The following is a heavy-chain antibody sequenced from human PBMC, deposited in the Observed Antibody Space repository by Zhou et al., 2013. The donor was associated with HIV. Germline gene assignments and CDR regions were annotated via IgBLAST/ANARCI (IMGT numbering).Heavy chain of an antibody. V-gene: IGHV1-18*01. CDR1: GYTFTSYG. Sequence: QVQLLQSGAEVKKPGASVKVSCMASGYTFTSYGISWVRQAPGQGLEWMGWISAYNGNTHYAQKLQGRVTMTTDTSATTAYMELRSLRSDDTGLYYCATDRVLEERLQNALAIWGQGTLVSVSS. CDR2: ISAYNGNT. J-gene: IGHJ3*02. CDR3: ATDRVLEERLQNALAI. D-gene: IGHD1-1*01.